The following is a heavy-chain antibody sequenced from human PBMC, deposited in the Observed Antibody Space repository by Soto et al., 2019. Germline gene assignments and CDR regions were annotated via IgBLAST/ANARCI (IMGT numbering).Heavy chain of an antibody. CDR2: IYYTGST. D-gene: IGHD3-9*01. CDR3: ARDQVILKYFDWSHWYFDI. Sequence: SETLSLTCTVSGGSISCGDYYWSWIRQPPGKGLEWIGYIYYTGSTYYNPSLKSRVIISVDTSKNQISLKLSSVTAADTAVYYGARDQVILKYFDWSHWYFDIWRRGTLVTASS. CDR1: GGSISCGDYY. V-gene: IGHV4-30-4*01. J-gene: IGHJ2*01.